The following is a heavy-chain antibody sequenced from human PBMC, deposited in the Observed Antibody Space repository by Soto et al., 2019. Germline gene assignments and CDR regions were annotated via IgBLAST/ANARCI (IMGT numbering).Heavy chain of an antibody. D-gene: IGHD3-16*02. CDR3: AKDIVLSPFWYFDL. CDR2: ISWNSGSI. CDR1: GFTFDDYA. J-gene: IGHJ2*01. Sequence: EVQLVESGGGLVQPGRSLRLSCAASGFTFDDYAMHWVRQAPGKGLEWVSGISWNSGSIGYADSVKGRFTISRDNANNYLYLQMNSLRAEDTALYYCAKDIVLSPFWYFDLWGRGTLVTVSS. V-gene: IGHV3-9*01.